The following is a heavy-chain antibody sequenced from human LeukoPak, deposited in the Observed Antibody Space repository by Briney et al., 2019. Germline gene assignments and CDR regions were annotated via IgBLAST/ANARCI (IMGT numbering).Heavy chain of an antibody. J-gene: IGHJ4*02. V-gene: IGHV3-7*01. Sequence: AGGSLRLSCAASGFTFSTYWMSWVRQAPGKGLEWVGNIKQDGSEKYYVDSVKGRFTISRDNAKNSLYLQMNSLRAEDTAMYYCARDSAGNDYWGQGTLVTVSS. CDR3: ARDSAGNDY. CDR1: GFTFSTYW. D-gene: IGHD6-13*01. CDR2: IKQDGSEK.